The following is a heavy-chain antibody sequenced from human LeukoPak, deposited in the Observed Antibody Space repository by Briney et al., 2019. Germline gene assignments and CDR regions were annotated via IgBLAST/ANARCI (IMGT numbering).Heavy chain of an antibody. CDR3: ARGLWFGGDYYYYYGMDV. CDR2: INHSGST. CDR1: GGSFSGYY. Sequence: SESLSLTCAVYGGSFSGYYWSWIRQPPGKGLEWIGEINHSGSTNYNPSLKSRVTISVDTSKNQFSLKLSSVTAADTAVYYCARGLWFGGDYYYYYGMDVWGQGTTVTVSS. D-gene: IGHD3-10*01. J-gene: IGHJ6*02. V-gene: IGHV4-34*01.